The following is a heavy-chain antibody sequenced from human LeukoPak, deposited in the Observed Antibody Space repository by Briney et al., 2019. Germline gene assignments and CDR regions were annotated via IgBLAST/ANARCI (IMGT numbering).Heavy chain of an antibody. CDR3: AKVVEVFHWNYPLHY. J-gene: IGHJ4*02. Sequence: PGGSLRLSCAASGFTFSSYAMHWVRQAPGKGLEWVAVISYDGSNKYYADSVMGRFTISRDNSKNTLYLQLNSLRTEDTAVFYCAKVVEVFHWNYPLHYWGQGTLVTVSS. CDR1: GFTFSSYA. D-gene: IGHD1-7*01. CDR2: ISYDGSNK. V-gene: IGHV3-30-3*01.